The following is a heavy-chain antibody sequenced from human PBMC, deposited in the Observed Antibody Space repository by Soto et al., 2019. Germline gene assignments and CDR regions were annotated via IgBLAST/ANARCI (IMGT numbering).Heavy chain of an antibody. Sequence: ASVKVSCKASGYTFTGHYIHWVRQAPEQGPEWMGEIGPETGATRYAQKFQGRVTMTRDMSITTVYMELNNLSPDDTAVYYCGRGRSRQIVLFYGGQGTRFTVSS. CDR2: IGPETGAT. CDR3: GRGRSRQIVLFY. J-gene: IGHJ4*02. D-gene: IGHD1-26*01. CDR1: GYTFTGHY. V-gene: IGHV1-2*02.